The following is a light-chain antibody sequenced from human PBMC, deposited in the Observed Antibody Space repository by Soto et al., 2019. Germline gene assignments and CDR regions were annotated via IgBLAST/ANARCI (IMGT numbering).Light chain of an antibody. Sequence: DIQLTQSPSFLAASVGDRVTITCRASQGIGTYLAWYQQKPGKAPRLLIYAASTLQGGIPSRFSGSGSGTEFTRTISRLQPEDFATYYCQQLNSFPPLTFGGGTRVEI. CDR2: AAS. V-gene: IGKV1-9*01. CDR1: QGIGTY. CDR3: QQLNSFPPLT. J-gene: IGKJ4*01.